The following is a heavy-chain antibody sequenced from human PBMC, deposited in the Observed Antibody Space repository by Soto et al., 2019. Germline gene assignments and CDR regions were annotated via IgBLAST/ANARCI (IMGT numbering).Heavy chain of an antibody. Sequence: SETLSLTCNVSGGSIRTSYWTWIRQPPGKGLEWIGYIYHTGSTHYNPSLRSRVTMSVDTSKNQFSLRLSSVTAADTAVYYCARHPISYSDVLTGQIVYPEFNCINPWGQGTLVTVSS. CDR3: ARHPISYSDVLTGQIVYPEFNCINP. V-gene: IGHV4-59*08. CDR1: GGSIRTSY. CDR2: IYHTGST. J-gene: IGHJ5*02. D-gene: IGHD3-9*01.